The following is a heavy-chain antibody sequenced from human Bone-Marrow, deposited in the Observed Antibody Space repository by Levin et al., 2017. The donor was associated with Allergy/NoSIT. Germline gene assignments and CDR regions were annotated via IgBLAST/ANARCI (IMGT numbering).Heavy chain of an antibody. D-gene: IGHD2-21*01. V-gene: IGHV3-7*01. CDR3: ARSGGDYWYFDL. CDR2: IKQDGSEK. J-gene: IGHJ2*01. Sequence: PGGSLRLSCAASGFTYSRYWMNWVRQAPGKGLEWVANIKQDGSEKHYVDSVKGRITISRDNAKNSLYLQMNSLRVEDTAVYYCARSGGDYWYFDLWGRGTLVTVSS. CDR1: GFTYSRYW.